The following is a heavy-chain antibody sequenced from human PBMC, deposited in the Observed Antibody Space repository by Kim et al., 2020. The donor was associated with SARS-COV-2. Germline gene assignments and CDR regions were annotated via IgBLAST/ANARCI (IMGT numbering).Heavy chain of an antibody. CDR1: GYTLTELS. Sequence: ASVKVSCKVSGYTLTELSMHWLRQAPGKGLEWRGGFDPEDGETIYAQKFQGRVTMTEDTYTDTAYMELRSLRSEDTAVYCCATAMVLYYGSGSHYNPPSYYHNYGMAIWGHGTTGNVSS. D-gene: IGHD3-10*01. J-gene: IGHJ6*02. CDR2: FDPEDGET. CDR3: ATAMVLYYGSGSHYNPPSYYHNYGMAI. V-gene: IGHV1-24*01.